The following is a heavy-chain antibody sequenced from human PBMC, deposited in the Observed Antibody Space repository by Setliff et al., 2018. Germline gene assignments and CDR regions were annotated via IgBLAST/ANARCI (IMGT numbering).Heavy chain of an antibody. Sequence: SETLSLTCTVSGGPISSSSYYWGWIRQPPGKGLEWIGSIYYSGSTYYNPSLKSRVTISVDTSKNQFSLKLNYVTAADTAVYYCARALGYCSRTSCYADAFDIWGQGTMVTVS. D-gene: IGHD2-2*01. CDR1: GGPISSSSYY. V-gene: IGHV4-39*07. CDR3: ARALGYCSRTSCYADAFDI. CDR2: IYYSGST. J-gene: IGHJ3*02.